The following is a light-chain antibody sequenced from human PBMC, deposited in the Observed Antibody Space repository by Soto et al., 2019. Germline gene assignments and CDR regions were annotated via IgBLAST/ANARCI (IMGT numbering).Light chain of an antibody. CDR2: GAS. Sequence: EIVMTQSPATLSVSPGERATLSCRASETVTSKLAWYQQKPGQAPRLLIYGASTRATGIPARFSGSGSGTEFTLTISSVQSEAFAVYYCQQYNNWPPVYTFGQGTKLEI. CDR1: ETVTSK. J-gene: IGKJ2*01. CDR3: QQYNNWPPVYT. V-gene: IGKV3-15*01.